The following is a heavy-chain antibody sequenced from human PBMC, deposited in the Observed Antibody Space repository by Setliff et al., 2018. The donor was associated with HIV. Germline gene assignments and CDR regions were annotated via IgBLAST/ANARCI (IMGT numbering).Heavy chain of an antibody. CDR2: IVDSGST. V-gene: IGHV4-34*12. CDR3: ARAPSCADNWCYMYYYYYYGMDA. Sequence: SETLSLTCTLYGGSLTNYYWTWIRQSPEKGLEWIGEIVDSGSTNYSPSLKSRVTISLDTSKKQFSLRLNSVTAADTGVYYCARAPSCADNWCYMYYYYYYGMDAWGLGTTVTVS. D-gene: IGHD2-8*01. J-gene: IGHJ6*02. CDR1: GGSLTNYY.